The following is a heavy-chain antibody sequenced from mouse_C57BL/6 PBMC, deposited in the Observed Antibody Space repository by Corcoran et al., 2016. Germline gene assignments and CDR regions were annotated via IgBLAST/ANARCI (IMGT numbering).Heavy chain of an antibody. J-gene: IGHJ1*03. Sequence: QIQLVQSGPELKKHGETVKISCTASGYTFTTYGMSWVIQAPGKGLKWMGWINTYSGVPTYADDFKGRFAFSLQTSASTVYLQINHLKNEDTATYFCARQPITTVVYWYCDVWGTGTTVTVSS. CDR2: INTYSGVP. V-gene: IGHV9-3*01. CDR3: ARQPITTVVYWYCDV. D-gene: IGHD1-1*01. CDR1: GYTFTTYG.